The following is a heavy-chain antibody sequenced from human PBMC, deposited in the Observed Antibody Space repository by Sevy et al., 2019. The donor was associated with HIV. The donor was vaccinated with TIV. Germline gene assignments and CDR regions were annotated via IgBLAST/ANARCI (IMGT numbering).Heavy chain of an antibody. D-gene: IGHD4-17*01. J-gene: IGHJ4*02. V-gene: IGHV4-59*01. CDR1: GGSISSYY. Sequence: SETLSLTCTVSGGSISSYYWSWIRQPPGKGLEWIGDIYYSGSTNYNPSLKSRVTISVDTSKNQFSLKLSSVTAADTAVYYCARDSDYGDFPFDYWGQGTLVTVSS. CDR2: IYYSGST. CDR3: ARDSDYGDFPFDY.